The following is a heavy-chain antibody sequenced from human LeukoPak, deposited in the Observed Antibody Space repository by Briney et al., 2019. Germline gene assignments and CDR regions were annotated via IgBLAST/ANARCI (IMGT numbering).Heavy chain of an antibody. V-gene: IGHV4-39*01. D-gene: IGHD3-3*01. CDR1: GGSISSSSHS. CDR2: IYYSGST. CDR3: ARLGVTFDI. Sequence: PSETLSLTCTVSGGSISSSSHSWGWIRQPPGKGLEWIGSIYYSGSTYYNPSLKSRVTISVDTSKNQFSLKLSSVTAADTAVYYCARLGVTFDIWGQGTMVTVSS. J-gene: IGHJ3*02.